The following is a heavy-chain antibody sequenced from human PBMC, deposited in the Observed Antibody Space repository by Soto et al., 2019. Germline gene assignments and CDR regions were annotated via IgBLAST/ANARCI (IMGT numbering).Heavy chain of an antibody. CDR2: ISWNSGSI. J-gene: IGHJ6*03. CDR3: AKGRAVAGQPYYYYMDV. Sequence: GGSLRLSCAASGFTFDDYAMHWVRQAPGKGLEWVSGISWNSGSIGYADSVKGRFTISRDNAKNSLYLQMNSLRAEDTALYYCAKGRAVAGQPYYYYMDVWGKGTTVTVSS. CDR1: GFTFDDYA. V-gene: IGHV3-9*01. D-gene: IGHD6-19*01.